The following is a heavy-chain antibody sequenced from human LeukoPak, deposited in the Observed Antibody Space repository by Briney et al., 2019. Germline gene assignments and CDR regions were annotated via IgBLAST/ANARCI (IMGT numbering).Heavy chain of an antibody. Sequence: GGSLRLSCAAYGFTLSNYWMSWVRQAPGKGLEWVANINLDGSKQYYVESVKGRFTISRDNAKNSLYLQMNSLRAEDSAVYYCARTHPAAGTWGTFDIWGQGTMVTVSS. J-gene: IGHJ3*02. CDR2: INLDGSKQ. CDR1: GFTLSNYW. CDR3: ARTHPAAGTWGTFDI. V-gene: IGHV3-7*01. D-gene: IGHD6-13*01.